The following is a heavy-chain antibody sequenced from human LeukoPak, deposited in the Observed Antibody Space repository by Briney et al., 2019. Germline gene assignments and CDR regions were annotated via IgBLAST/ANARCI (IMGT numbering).Heavy chain of an antibody. D-gene: IGHD6-19*01. CDR2: INPNSGGT. CDR3: ARDYIAVAGNWFDP. J-gene: IGHJ5*02. Sequence: ASVKVSCKASGYTFTGYYMHWVRQAPGQGLEWMGWINPNSGGTNYAQKFQGRVTMTRDTSISTAYMELSRLRSDVTAVYYCARDYIAVAGNWFDPWGQGTLVTVSS. CDR1: GYTFTGYY. V-gene: IGHV1-2*02.